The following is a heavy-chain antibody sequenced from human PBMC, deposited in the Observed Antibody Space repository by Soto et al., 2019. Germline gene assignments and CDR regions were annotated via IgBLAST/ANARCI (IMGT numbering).Heavy chain of an antibody. CDR1: GFTFSSYS. V-gene: IGHV3-21*01. J-gene: IGHJ5*02. D-gene: IGHD5-12*01. CDR2: ISSSSSYI. Sequence: GSLRLSCAASGFTFSSYSMNWVRQAPGKGLEWVSSISSSSSYIYYADSVKGRFTISRDNAKNSLYLQMNSLRAEDTAVYYCARDIGYDYNWFDPWGQGTLVTVSS. CDR3: ARDIGYDYNWFDP.